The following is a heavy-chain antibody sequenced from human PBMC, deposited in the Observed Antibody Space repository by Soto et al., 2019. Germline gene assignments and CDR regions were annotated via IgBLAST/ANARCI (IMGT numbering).Heavy chain of an antibody. CDR3: AKDPIDYDTANWFDP. CDR2: ISGSGGST. V-gene: IGHV3-23*01. CDR1: GFTFSSFA. J-gene: IGHJ5*02. Sequence: PGGSLRLSCAASGFTFSSFAMSWVRQAPGKGLEWVSAISGSGGSTYYADSVKGRFTISRDNSKNTLYLQMNSLRAEDTAVYYCAKDPIDYDTANWFDPWGQGTLVTVSS. D-gene: IGHD3-22*01.